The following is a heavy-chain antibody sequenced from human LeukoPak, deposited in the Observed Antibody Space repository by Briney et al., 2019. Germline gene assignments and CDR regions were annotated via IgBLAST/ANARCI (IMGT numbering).Heavy chain of an antibody. CDR3: ARVSYGDYLFDY. CDR2: IYYSGST. CDR1: GGSISSYY. J-gene: IGHJ4*02. D-gene: IGHD4-17*01. V-gene: IGHV4-59*01. Sequence: KPSETLSLTCTVSGGSISSYYWSWIRQPPGKGLEWIGYIYYSGSTNYNPSLKSRVTISVDTSKNQFSLKLSSVTAADTAVYYCARVSYGDYLFDYWGQGTLVTVSS.